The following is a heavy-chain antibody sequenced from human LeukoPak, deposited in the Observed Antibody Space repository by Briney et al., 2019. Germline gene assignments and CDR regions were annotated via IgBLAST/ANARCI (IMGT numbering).Heavy chain of an antibody. Sequence: PSETLCLTCTVSGGSISSSSYYWGWIRQPPGKGLEWIGSIYYSGSTYYNPSLKSRVTISVDTSKNQFSPKLSSVTAPDTAVYHCASSGYSSSWYGETGDFDYWGQGTLVTVSS. V-gene: IGHV4-39*01. CDR3: ASSGYSSSWYGETGDFDY. D-gene: IGHD6-13*01. CDR2: IYYSGST. J-gene: IGHJ4*02. CDR1: GGSISSSSYY.